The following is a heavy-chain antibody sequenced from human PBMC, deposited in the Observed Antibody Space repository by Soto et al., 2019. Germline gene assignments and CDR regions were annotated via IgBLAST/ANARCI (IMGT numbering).Heavy chain of an antibody. V-gene: IGHV3-74*01. CDR2: INSDGSST. Sequence: PGGSLRLSCAASGFTFSSYWMHWVRQAPGKGLVWVSRINSDGSSTSYADSVKGRFTISRDNAKNTLYLQMNSLRAEDTAVYYCARVHQGPLRRPLYYYYGMDVWGQGTTVTVSS. CDR3: ARVHQGPLRRPLYYYYGMDV. CDR1: GFTFSSYW. D-gene: IGHD4-17*01. J-gene: IGHJ6*02.